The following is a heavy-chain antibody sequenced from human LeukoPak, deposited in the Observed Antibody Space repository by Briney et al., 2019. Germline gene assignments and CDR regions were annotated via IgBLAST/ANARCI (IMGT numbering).Heavy chain of an antibody. CDR3: ARGVVLGGDYYYGMDV. V-gene: IGHV3-21*01. D-gene: IGHD2-8*02. CDR1: GFTFNTYT. Sequence: GGSLRLSCSASGFTFNTYTINWVRQAPGKGLEWVSCISSRSSDIYYADSVKGRFTISRDNAKNSLYLQMNSLRAEDTAVYYCARGVVLGGDYYYGMDVWGQGTTVTVSS. CDR2: ISSRSSDI. J-gene: IGHJ6*02.